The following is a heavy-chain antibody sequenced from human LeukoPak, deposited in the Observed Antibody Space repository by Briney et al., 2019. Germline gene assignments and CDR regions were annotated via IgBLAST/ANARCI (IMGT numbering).Heavy chain of an antibody. CDR3: ATPFDY. V-gene: IGHV3-48*01. CDR2: ISSDSGTL. J-gene: IGHJ4*02. Sequence: GGSLRLSCAASGFTFRTYSMNWVRQAPGKGLEWVSYISSDSGTLYYADSVKRRFTISRDNAKNLLYLQMNSLRAEDTAVYYCATPFDYWGQGTLVTVSS. CDR1: GFTFRTYS.